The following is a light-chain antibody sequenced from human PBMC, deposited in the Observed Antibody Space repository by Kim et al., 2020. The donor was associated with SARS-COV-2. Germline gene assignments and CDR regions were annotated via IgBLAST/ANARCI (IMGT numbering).Light chain of an antibody. CDR3: QRYGGSPPIT. CDR2: GAS. Sequence: EIVLTQSPGTLSLSPGDRATLSCRASQTLSSSFLAWYQQRPGQAPTLLIYGASTRATGIPDRFSGSGSGTDFTLTISRLEPEDFAVYYCQRYGGSPPITFGQGTRLEIK. V-gene: IGKV3-20*01. J-gene: IGKJ5*01. CDR1: QTLSSSF.